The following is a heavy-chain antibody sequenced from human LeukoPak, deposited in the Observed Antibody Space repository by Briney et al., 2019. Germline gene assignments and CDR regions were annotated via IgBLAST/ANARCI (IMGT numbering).Heavy chain of an antibody. CDR3: AKAPDYYDSSIFDY. V-gene: IGHV3-23*01. CDR2: ISGSGGST. J-gene: IGHJ4*02. D-gene: IGHD3-22*01. CDR1: GFTFSSYA. Sequence: GGSLRLSCAASGFTFSSYAMSWVRQAPRKGLEWVSAISGSGGSTYYADSVKGLFTISRDNSKNTLYLQMNSLRAEDTAVYYCAKAPDYYDSSIFDYWGQGTLVTVPS.